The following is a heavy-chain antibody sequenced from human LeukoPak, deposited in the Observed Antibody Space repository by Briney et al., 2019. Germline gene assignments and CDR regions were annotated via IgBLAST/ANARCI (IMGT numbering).Heavy chain of an antibody. Sequence: GSLRLSCAASGFTFSSYEMNWVRQAPGKGLEGVSDISSSGTTIYYADSVKGRFTISRDNDKNSLYLQMNSLRAEDTAVYYCATDWDWSSVNGAFDTWGQRTMVTVSS. D-gene: IGHD3/OR15-3a*01. CDR1: GFTFSSYE. CDR3: ATDWDWSSVNGAFDT. J-gene: IGHJ3*02. CDR2: ISSSGTTI. V-gene: IGHV3-48*03.